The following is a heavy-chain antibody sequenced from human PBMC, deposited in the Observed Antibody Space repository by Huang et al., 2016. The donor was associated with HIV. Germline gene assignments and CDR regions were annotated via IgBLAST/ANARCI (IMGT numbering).Heavy chain of an antibody. V-gene: IGHV3-30*18. CDR1: GSRLSGFG. CDR2: SSYDGRSQ. D-gene: IGHD2-15*01. J-gene: IGHJ4*02. Sequence: QVHLVESGGGVFQPGGSLSLCCAASGSRLSGFGMPWVGQAPGKGLEWVAGSSYDGRSQFYTDSVKGRFTISRDNSDNTLSLQMKGLRPDDTAVYYCAKESRWFSDFDHWGQGVLVSVSS. CDR3: AKESRWFSDFDH.